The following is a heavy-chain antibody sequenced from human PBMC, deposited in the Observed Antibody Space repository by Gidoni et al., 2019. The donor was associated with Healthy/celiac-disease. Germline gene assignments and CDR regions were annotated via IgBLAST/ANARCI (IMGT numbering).Heavy chain of an antibody. V-gene: IGHV1-2*02. CDR3: ARERRATMIVGH. CDR2: INPNSGGT. J-gene: IGHJ4*02. CDR1: GYPFTGYY. D-gene: IGHD3-22*01. Sequence: QVQLVQSGAEVKKPGASVKVSCKASGYPFTGYYMHWVRQAPGQGLEWMGWINPNSGGTNYAQKCQGRVTMTRDTSISTAYMELSRLRSDDTAVYYCARERRATMIVGHWGQGTLVTVSS.